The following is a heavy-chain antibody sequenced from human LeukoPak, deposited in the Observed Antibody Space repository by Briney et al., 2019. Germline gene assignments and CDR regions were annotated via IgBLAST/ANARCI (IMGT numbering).Heavy chain of an antibody. CDR2: IYHTGST. CDR1: GYSISSGYY. CDR3: ARSRKSSGWHALDWFDP. D-gene: IGHD6-25*01. V-gene: IGHV4-38-2*02. Sequence: SETLSLTCTVSGYSISSGYYWGWIRQPPGKGLEWIVNIYHTGSTYYNPSLKSRVTISVDTSKNQFSLQLNSVTPEDTAVYYCARSRKSSGWHALDWFDPWGQGTLVTVSS. J-gene: IGHJ5*02.